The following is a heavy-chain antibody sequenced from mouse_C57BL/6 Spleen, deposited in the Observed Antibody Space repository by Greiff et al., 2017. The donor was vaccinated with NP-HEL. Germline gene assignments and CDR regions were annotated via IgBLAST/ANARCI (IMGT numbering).Heavy chain of an antibody. V-gene: IGHV5-4*03. J-gene: IGHJ1*03. Sequence: DVMLVESGGGLVKPGGSLKLSCAASGFTFSSYAMSWVRQTPEKRLEWVATISDGGSYTYYPDNVKGRFTISRDNAKNNLYLQMSHLKSEDTAMYYCASPYYGYDEWYFDVWGTGTTVTVSS. CDR2: ISDGGSYT. CDR3: ASPYYGYDEWYFDV. CDR1: GFTFSSYA. D-gene: IGHD2-9*01.